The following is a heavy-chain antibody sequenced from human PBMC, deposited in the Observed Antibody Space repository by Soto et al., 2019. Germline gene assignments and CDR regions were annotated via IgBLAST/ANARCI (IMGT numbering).Heavy chain of an antibody. V-gene: IGHV3-48*01. J-gene: IGHJ4*02. D-gene: IGHD6-19*01. CDR3: ARALQTYTSGPLGF. Sequence: GGSLRLSCAASGFTFSSYSMNWVRQAPVKGLEWVSYIGSSTSTTYYADSVKGRFTISRDNAKNSLFLQMNSLRAEDTAVYYCARALQTYTSGPLGFWGQGTRVTVSS. CDR2: IGSSTSTT. CDR1: GFTFSSYS.